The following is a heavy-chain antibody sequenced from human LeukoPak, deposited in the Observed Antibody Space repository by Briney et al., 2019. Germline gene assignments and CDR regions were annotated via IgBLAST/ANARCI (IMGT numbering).Heavy chain of an antibody. CDR3: ARDLMATIGGGGYFDY. CDR1: GGTFSSYA. V-gene: IGHV1-69*05. Sequence: SVKVSCKASGGTFSSYAISWVRQAPGQGLEWMGRIIPIFGTANYAQKFQGRVTITTDESTSTAYMELSSLRSEDTAVYYCARDLMATIGGGGYFDYWGQGTLVTVSS. J-gene: IGHJ4*02. D-gene: IGHD5-12*01. CDR2: IIPIFGTA.